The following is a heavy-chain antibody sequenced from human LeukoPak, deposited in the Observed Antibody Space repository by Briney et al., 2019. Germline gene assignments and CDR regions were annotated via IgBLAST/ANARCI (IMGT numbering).Heavy chain of an antibody. CDR2: IYEDGSQK. J-gene: IGHJ4*02. CDR1: GFTFSNYW. Sequence: GGSLRLSCTASGFTFSNYWMSWVRQARGKGLEWVANIYEDGSQKYYVYSVKGRFTISRDNDKNSLYLQMNSLRLEDTAVYYCARAEDYWGQGSLVTVSS. CDR3: ARAEDY. V-gene: IGHV3-7*04.